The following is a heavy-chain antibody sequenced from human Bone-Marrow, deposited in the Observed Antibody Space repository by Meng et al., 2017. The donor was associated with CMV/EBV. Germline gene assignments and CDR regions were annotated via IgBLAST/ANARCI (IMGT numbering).Heavy chain of an antibody. V-gene: IGHV1-2*02. CDR3: ARSSGWSRFDH. CDR1: GYTLTDYY. Sequence: QVLVGQSGAEVKKPGASVKVSCKASGYTLTDYYIHWVRQAPGQWLEWMGWINPSDDTNYAQNFQGRVTMTRDMSISTVYMELSRLTSDDTAVYYCARSSGWSRFDHWGQGTLVTVSS. D-gene: IGHD6-19*01. J-gene: IGHJ4*02. CDR2: INPSDDT.